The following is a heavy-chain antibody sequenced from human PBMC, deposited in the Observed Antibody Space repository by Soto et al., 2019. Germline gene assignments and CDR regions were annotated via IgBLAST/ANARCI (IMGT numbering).Heavy chain of an antibody. Sequence: QVQLQESGPGLVKPSGTLSLTCAVSGGSIVSANWWTWVRQTPGKGLEWLGEIYNTGLTNSSPSLKSRLNIAVDTSKSQFSLRLSSVTAADTSGYYCPRNSGTRTGLDVWGQGTMVTVSS. CDR1: GGSIVSANW. D-gene: IGHD3-10*01. CDR3: PRNSGTRTGLDV. J-gene: IGHJ3*01. CDR2: IYNTGLT. V-gene: IGHV4-4*02.